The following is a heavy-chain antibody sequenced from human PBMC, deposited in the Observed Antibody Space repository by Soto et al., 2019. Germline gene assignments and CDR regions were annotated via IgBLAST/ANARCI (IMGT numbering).Heavy chain of an antibody. V-gene: IGHV1-69*04. CDR1: GYTFTSFD. Sequence: ASVKVSCKSSGYTFTSFDINWVRQASGQGLEWMGRIIPILGIANYAQKFQGRVTITADKSTSTAYMELSSLRSEDTAVYYCARDPHYRLYYYMDVWGKGTTVTVSS. CDR3: ARDPHYRLYYYMDV. CDR2: IIPILGIA. J-gene: IGHJ6*03. D-gene: IGHD3-10*01.